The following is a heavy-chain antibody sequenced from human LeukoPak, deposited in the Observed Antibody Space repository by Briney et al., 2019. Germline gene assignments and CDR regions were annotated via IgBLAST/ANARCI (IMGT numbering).Heavy chain of an antibody. J-gene: IGHJ6*02. D-gene: IGHD6-19*01. V-gene: IGHV1-2*02. Sequence: ASVKVSCKASGYTFTNYFMHWVRQAPGQGPEWMGWINPNSGGTNYAQKFQGSVTMTRDTSITTAYMELSGLRSGDTAVYYCARDRDSSGWSYGDYFFYGLDVWGQGTTVTVS. CDR3: ARDRDSSGWSYGDYFFYGLDV. CDR2: INPNSGGT. CDR1: GYTFTNYF.